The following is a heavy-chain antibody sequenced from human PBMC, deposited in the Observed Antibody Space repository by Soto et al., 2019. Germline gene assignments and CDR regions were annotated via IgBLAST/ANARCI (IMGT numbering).Heavy chain of an antibody. Sequence: SETLSLTCAVYGGSFSGYYWSWIRQPPGKGLEWIGEINHSGSTNYNPSLKSRVTISVDTSKNQFSLKLSSVTAADTAVYYCARVPTFYRPYYYYMDVWGKGTTVTVSS. V-gene: IGHV4-34*01. D-gene: IGHD4-4*01. CDR3: ARVPTFYRPYYYYMDV. CDR2: INHSGST. CDR1: GGSFSGYY. J-gene: IGHJ6*03.